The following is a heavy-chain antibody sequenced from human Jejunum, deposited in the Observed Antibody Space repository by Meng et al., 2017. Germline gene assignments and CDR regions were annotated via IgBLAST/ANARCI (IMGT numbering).Heavy chain of an antibody. CDR1: GFTFSSYS. CDR3: ARPRYYDILTGYYYYYYGMDV. D-gene: IGHD3-9*01. Sequence: GESLKISCAASGFTFSSYSMNWVRQAPGKGLEWVSSISSSSSYIYYADSVKDRFTISRDNAKNSLYLQMNSLRAEDTAVYYCARPRYYDILTGYYYYYYGMDVWGQGTTVTVSS. J-gene: IGHJ6*02. CDR2: ISSSSSYI. V-gene: IGHV3-21*01.